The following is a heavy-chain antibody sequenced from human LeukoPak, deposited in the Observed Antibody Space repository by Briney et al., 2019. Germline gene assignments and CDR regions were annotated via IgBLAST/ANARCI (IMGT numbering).Heavy chain of an antibody. CDR1: SDSITSTTYY. V-gene: IGHV4-39*07. D-gene: IGHD3-22*01. Sequence: SETLSLTCNASSDSITSTTYYWGWIRQPPGKGLEWIATINYSGTTHYNPSLKSRVTMSAVTSNNQVSLKLNSVTAADTAVYHCARGRWISGNYYNFDYWGQGTLVTVSS. J-gene: IGHJ4*02. CDR2: INYSGTT. CDR3: ARGRWISGNYYNFDY.